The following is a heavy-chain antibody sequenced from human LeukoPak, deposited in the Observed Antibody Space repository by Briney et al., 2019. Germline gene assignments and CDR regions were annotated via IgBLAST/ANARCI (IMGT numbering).Heavy chain of an antibody. J-gene: IGHJ5*02. Sequence: SQTLSLTCAISGDSVSSNTGAWHWIRQSPSRGLEWLGRTYYRSKRYHDYAVSVISRITVFPDTSKNQFSLQLDSVNSEDTAVYYCARSSEYTSSSWFDPWGQGTLVTVSS. CDR2: TYYRSKRYH. D-gene: IGHD6-6*01. CDR3: ARSSEYTSSSWFDP. V-gene: IGHV6-1*01. CDR1: GDSVSSNTGA.